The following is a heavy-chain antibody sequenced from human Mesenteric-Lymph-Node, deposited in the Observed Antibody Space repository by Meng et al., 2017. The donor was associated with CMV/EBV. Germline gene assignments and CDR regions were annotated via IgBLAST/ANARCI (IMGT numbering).Heavy chain of an antibody. V-gene: IGHV3-11*04. D-gene: IGHD5-18*01. Sequence: GESLKISCAASGFTFSDYYMSWIRQAPGKGLEWVSYISSSGSTIYYADSVKGRFTISRDNAKNSLYLQMNSLRAEDTAVYYCARISADTAIEPPVNYGMDVWGQGTTVTVS. CDR3: ARISADTAIEPPVNYGMDV. CDR2: ISSSGSTI. J-gene: IGHJ6*02. CDR1: GFTFSDYY.